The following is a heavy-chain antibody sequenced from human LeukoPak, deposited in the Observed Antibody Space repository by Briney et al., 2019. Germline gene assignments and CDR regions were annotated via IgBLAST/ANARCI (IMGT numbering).Heavy chain of an antibody. V-gene: IGHV1-18*01. CDR3: ARDSPPNYSDSSGYYSDAFDI. Sequence: GASVKVSCKASGYTFTSYGISWVRQAPGQGREWMGWISAYNGNTKYAQMVQDRVTMTTDTSTSTAYMELRSLRSDDTAVYYCARDSPPNYSDSSGYYSDAFDIWGQGTMVTVSS. CDR1: GYTFTSYG. J-gene: IGHJ3*02. D-gene: IGHD3-22*01. CDR2: ISAYNGNT.